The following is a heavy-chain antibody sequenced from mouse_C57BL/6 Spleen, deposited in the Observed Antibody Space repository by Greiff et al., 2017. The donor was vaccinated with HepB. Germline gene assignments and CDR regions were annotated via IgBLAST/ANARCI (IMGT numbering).Heavy chain of an antibody. V-gene: IGHV3-6*01. J-gene: IGHJ4*01. CDR3: ARRRPYYYAMDY. CDR2: ISYDGSN. D-gene: IGHD3-2*02. Sequence: EVKLQESGPGLVKPSQSLSLTCSVTGYSITSGYYWNWIRQFPGNKLEWMGYISYDGSNNYNPSLKNRIPITRDTSKNQFFLKLNSVTTEDTATYYCARRRPYYYAMDYWGQGTSVTVSS. CDR1: GYSITSGYY.